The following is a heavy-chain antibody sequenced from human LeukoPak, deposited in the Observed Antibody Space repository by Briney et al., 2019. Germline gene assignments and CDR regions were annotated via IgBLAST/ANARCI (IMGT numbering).Heavy chain of an antibody. CDR2: IYYSGST. D-gene: IGHD3-10*01. CDR1: GGSISSSSYY. CDR3: ARDAKSYGSGSYELDY. Sequence: SETLSLTCTVSGGSISSSSYYWGWIRQPPGKGLEWIGSIYYSGSTYYNPSLKSRVTISVDTAKNQFSLKLSSVTAADTAVYYCARDAKSYGSGSYELDYWGQGTLVTVSS. V-gene: IGHV4-39*07. J-gene: IGHJ4*02.